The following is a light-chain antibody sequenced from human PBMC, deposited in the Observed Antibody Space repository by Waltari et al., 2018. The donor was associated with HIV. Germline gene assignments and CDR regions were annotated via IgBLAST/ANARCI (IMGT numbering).Light chain of an antibody. V-gene: IGLV2-8*01. CDR1: SSDVGGYDY. CDR2: AVT. J-gene: IGLJ2*01. Sequence: QSALTQPPSASGSLGQSVTLSCTGTSSDVGGYDYVSWYYQHPGKAPKLLLYAVTKRPSGVPDRFSCSKSGNTASLTVSDLQAEDEGDDFCSSYADRSSVVFGGGTTLTVL. CDR3: SSYADRSSVV.